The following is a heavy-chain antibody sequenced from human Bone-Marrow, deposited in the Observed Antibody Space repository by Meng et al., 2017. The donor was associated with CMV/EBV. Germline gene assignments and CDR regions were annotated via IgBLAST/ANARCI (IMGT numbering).Heavy chain of an antibody. CDR3: ARVLLEGCY. CDR1: GFTFSSYG. J-gene: IGHJ4*02. D-gene: IGHD2/OR15-2a*01. V-gene: IGHV3-30*02. Sequence: GESLKISCAASGFTFSSYGMHWVRQAPGKGLEWVAFIRYDGSNKYYADSVKGRFTISRDNSKNTLYLQMNNLRAEDTAVYYCARVLLEGCYWGQGTLVTVSS. CDR2: IRYDGSNK.